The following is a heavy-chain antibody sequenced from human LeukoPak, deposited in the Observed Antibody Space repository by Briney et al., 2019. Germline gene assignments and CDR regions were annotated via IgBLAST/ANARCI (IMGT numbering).Heavy chain of an antibody. Sequence: SETLSLTCAVSGGSISSSNWWSWVRQPPGKGLEWIGEIYHNGNTNYNPSLKSRVSMSVDNSNNQFSLKLSSVTAADTAVYYCARRGRGGSSGNAFDIWGQGTMVTVSS. CDR3: ARRGRGGSSGNAFDI. J-gene: IGHJ3*02. CDR2: IYHNGNT. V-gene: IGHV4-4*02. CDR1: GGSISSSNW. D-gene: IGHD1-26*01.